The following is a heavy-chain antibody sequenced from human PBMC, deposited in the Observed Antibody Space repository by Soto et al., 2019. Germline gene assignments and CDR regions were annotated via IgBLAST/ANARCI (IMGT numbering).Heavy chain of an antibody. Sequence: SETLSLTCAVSGGSIDSGAFSLSWIRQPPGKGLEWIGYVTHSGTAYSIPSLNGRLTLSVDSSQTQFSLKLTSVTASDSAFYYYARIHWAQSSLDYWGRGILVTVSS. D-gene: IGHD6-19*01. V-gene: IGHV4-30-2*01. J-gene: IGHJ4*02. CDR1: GGSIDSGAFS. CDR3: ARIHWAQSSLDY. CDR2: VTHSGTA.